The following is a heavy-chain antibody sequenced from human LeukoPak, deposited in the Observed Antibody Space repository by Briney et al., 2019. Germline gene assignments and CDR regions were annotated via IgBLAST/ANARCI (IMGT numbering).Heavy chain of an antibody. Sequence: PGGSLRLSCAASGFTFSSYAMSWVRQAPGKGLEWVSAISGSGGSTYYADSVKGRFTISRDNSKNTLYLQMSSLRAEDTAVYYCASARQRMVRGVIITPGYWGQGTLVTVSS. CDR3: ASARQRMVRGVIITPGY. D-gene: IGHD3-10*01. J-gene: IGHJ4*02. CDR1: GFTFSSYA. V-gene: IGHV3-23*01. CDR2: ISGSGGST.